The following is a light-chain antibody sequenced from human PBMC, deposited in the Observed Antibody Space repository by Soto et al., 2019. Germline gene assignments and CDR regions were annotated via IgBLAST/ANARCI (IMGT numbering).Light chain of an antibody. CDR2: DAT. V-gene: IGKV3-20*01. Sequence: EIVLAQSPATLALSPWERAALSCRASQSVSSYLAWYQQKAGQAPTLLIYDATKRVIGIPDRFSGSGSGTDFTLTISRLEPEDFAVYYCQQYGSSFTFGPGTKVDI. CDR3: QQYGSSFT. CDR1: QSVSSY. J-gene: IGKJ3*01.